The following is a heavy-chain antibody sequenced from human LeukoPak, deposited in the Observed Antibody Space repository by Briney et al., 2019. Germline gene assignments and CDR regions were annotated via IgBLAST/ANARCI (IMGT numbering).Heavy chain of an antibody. J-gene: IGHJ4*02. CDR1: GFTFSNYW. CDR3: ARTSEGGYFDY. V-gene: IGHV3-74*01. Sequence: GGSLRLSCAVSGFTFSNYWMHWVRQAPGKGLVWVSRIFGDGSSTTYADSLTGRFTISRDNAKNTLYLQMNSLRAEDTAVYYCARTSEGGYFDYWGQGAVVTVPS. CDR2: IFGDGSST.